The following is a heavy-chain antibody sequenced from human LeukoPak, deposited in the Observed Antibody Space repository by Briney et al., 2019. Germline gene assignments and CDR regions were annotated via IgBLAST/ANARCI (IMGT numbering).Heavy chain of an antibody. CDR2: IDQDGSEK. CDR3: AKCYYDSSGYEPPFDY. V-gene: IGHV3-7*03. D-gene: IGHD3-22*01. J-gene: IGHJ4*02. CDR1: GFTFSSYW. Sequence: PGGSLRLSCAASGFTFSSYWMSWVRQVPGKGLEWVANIDQDGSEKYYVDSVKGRFTISRDNAKNSLYLQMNSLRAEDTAVYYCAKCYYDSSGYEPPFDYWGQGTLVTVSS.